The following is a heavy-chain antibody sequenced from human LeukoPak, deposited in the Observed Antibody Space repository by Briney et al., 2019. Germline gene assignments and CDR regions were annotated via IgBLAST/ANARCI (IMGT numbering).Heavy chain of an antibody. J-gene: IGHJ4*02. CDR1: GGSISGDH. V-gene: IGHV4-59*01. CDR2: IHYSGNT. CDR3: GKGAGCWSE. D-gene: IGHD2-15*01. Sequence: PSETLSLTCAVSGGSISGDHGSWLRQSPGEGLEWLGFIHYSGNTRYNPSVKSRVTISMDTSMTHFFLNLRSVTAADTAVYYCGKGAGCWSEWGQGTLVTVSS.